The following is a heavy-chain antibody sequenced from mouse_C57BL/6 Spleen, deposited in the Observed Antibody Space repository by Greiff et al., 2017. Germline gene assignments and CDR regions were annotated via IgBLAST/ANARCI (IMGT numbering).Heavy chain of an antibody. D-gene: IGHD1-1*01. Sequence: VQLQQSGPELVKPGASVKISCKASGYTFTDYYMNWVQQSHGKSLEWFGEIYPSNGGTSYNQKFKGKATLTVDKSSSTAYMELRSLTSEDSAVYYCARRGYYGSSPRDMYDWGQGTSVTVSS. CDR3: ARRGYYGSSPRDMYD. CDR2: IYPSNGGT. V-gene: IGHV1-26*01. CDR1: GYTFTDYY. J-gene: IGHJ4*01.